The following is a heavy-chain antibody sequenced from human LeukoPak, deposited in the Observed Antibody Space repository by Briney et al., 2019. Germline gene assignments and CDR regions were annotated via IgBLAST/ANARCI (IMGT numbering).Heavy chain of an antibody. J-gene: IGHJ4*02. CDR1: AYSISSGYY. V-gene: IGHV4-38-2*02. CDR2: IYHSGST. Sequence: PSETLSLTCTVSAYSISSGYYWGWIRQPPGKGLEWIGSIYHSGSTYYNPSLKSRVTISVDTSKNQFSLKLSSVTAADTAVYYCATGTSFDYWGQGTLVTVSS. D-gene: IGHD1-1*01. CDR3: ATGTSFDY.